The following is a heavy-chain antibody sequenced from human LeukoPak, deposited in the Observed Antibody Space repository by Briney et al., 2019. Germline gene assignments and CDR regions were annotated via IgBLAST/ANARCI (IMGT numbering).Heavy chain of an antibody. Sequence: SETLSLTCTVSGDSISNYYWSWIRQHPGKGLEWIGYIYYSGSTYYNPSLKSRVTISVDTSKNQFSLKLSSVTAADTAVYYCARGIVATINYFDYWGQGTLVTVSS. J-gene: IGHJ4*02. D-gene: IGHD5-12*01. CDR1: GDSISNYY. V-gene: IGHV4-59*06. CDR2: IYYSGST. CDR3: ARGIVATINYFDY.